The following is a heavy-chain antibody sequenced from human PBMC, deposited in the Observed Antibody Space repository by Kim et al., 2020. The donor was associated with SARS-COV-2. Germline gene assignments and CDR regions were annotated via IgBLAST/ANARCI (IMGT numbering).Heavy chain of an antibody. CDR3: ARAGDYGSGGYYTLNDAF. CDR1: GGSFSGYY. Sequence: SETLSLTCAVYGGSFSGYYWSWIRQPPGKGLEWIGEINHSGSTNYNPSLKSRVTISVDTSKNQFSLKLSSVTAADTAVYYCARAGDYGSGGYYTLNDAF. V-gene: IGHV4-34*01. CDR2: INHSGST. D-gene: IGHD3-10*01. J-gene: IGHJ3*01.